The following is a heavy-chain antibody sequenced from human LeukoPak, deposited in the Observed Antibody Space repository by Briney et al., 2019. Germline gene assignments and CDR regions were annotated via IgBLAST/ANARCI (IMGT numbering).Heavy chain of an antibody. V-gene: IGHV4-39*01. D-gene: IGHD5/OR15-5a*01. CDR3: VRHLSTNTGYFDS. J-gene: IGHJ4*02. CDR2: VYYDGTS. Sequence: NSSETLSLTCAVSGGSINSHSYYWGWIRQPPGRGLEWIGSVYYDGTSYSNPSLTSRAAVFVDTSRDEFSLDLSFVTAADTAVYYRVRHLSTNTGYFDSCGQGTLVSVSS. CDR1: GGSINSHSYY.